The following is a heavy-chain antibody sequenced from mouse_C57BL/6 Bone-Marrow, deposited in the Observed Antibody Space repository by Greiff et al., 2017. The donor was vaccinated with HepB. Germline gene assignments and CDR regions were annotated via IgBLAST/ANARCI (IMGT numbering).Heavy chain of an antibody. J-gene: IGHJ2*01. CDR3: ASTKTGFDY. CDR2: IYPGSGSN. D-gene: IGHD4-1*01. CDR1: GYTFTSYW. V-gene: IGHV1-55*01. Sequence: QVQLQQPGAELVKPGASVKLSCKASGYTFTSYWITWVKQRPGQGLEWIGDIYPGSGSNTYNEKFKSKATLTVDTSSSTAYMQLSSLTSEDSAVYDCASTKTGFDYWGQGTTLTVSS.